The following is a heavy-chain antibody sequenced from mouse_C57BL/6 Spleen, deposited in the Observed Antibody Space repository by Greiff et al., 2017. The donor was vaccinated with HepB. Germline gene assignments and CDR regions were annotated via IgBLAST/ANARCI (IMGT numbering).Heavy chain of an antibody. Sequence: QVQLQQSGPGLVQPSQSLSITCTVSGFSLTSYGVHWVRQSPGKGLEWLGVIWRGGSTDYNAAFMSRLSITKDNSKSQVFFKMNSLQADDTAIYYCAKNSFSKDYGAWFAYWGQGTLVTVSA. J-gene: IGHJ3*01. D-gene: IGHD2-4*01. CDR1: GFSLTSYG. CDR2: IWRGGST. V-gene: IGHV2-5*01. CDR3: AKNSFSKDYGAWFAY.